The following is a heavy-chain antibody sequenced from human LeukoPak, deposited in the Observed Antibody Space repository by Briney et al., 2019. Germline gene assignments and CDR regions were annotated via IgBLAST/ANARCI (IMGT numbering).Heavy chain of an antibody. CDR1: GGSFSGYS. CDR3: ARQGSEGFDP. J-gene: IGHJ5*02. CDR2: INHSGST. Sequence: PSETLSLTCAVYGGSFSGYSWSWIRQPPGKGLEWIGEINHSGSTNYNPSLKSRVTISVDTSKNQFSLRLSSVTAADAAVYYCARQGSEGFDPWGQGTLVTVSS. V-gene: IGHV4-34*01.